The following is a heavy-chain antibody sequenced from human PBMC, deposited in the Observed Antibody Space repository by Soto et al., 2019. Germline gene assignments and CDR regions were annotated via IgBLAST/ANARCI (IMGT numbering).Heavy chain of an antibody. D-gene: IGHD3-22*01. J-gene: IGHJ5*02. CDR2: IYYSGST. CDR3: AREVIVAVGDNWFDP. Sequence: QVQLQESGPGLVKPSQTLSLTCTVSGGSISSGGYYWSWIRHHPGKGLEWIGYIYYSGSTYYNPSLKSRVTISVDTSKNQFTLKLSSVTAADTAVYYCAREVIVAVGDNWFDPWGQGTLVTVSS. V-gene: IGHV4-31*03. CDR1: GGSISSGGYY.